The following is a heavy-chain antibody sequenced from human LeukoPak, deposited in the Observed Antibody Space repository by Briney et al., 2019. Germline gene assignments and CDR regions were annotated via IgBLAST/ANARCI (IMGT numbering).Heavy chain of an antibody. Sequence: PGGSLRLSCAASGFTFSSYSMNWVRQAPGKGLEWVSSISSSSSYIYYADSVKGRFTISRDNSKNTLYLQMNSQRAEDTAVYYCAKPAGLDYDSSGYYDWFDPWGQGTLVTVSS. V-gene: IGHV3-21*04. CDR1: GFTFSSYS. CDR3: AKPAGLDYDSSGYYDWFDP. J-gene: IGHJ5*02. D-gene: IGHD3-22*01. CDR2: ISSSSSYI.